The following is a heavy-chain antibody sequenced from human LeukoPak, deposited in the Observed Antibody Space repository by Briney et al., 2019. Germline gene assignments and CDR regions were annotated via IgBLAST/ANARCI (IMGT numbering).Heavy chain of an antibody. CDR2: IRYDGSNK. V-gene: IGHV3-30*02. CDR1: GFTFSSYG. D-gene: IGHD2-2*01. J-gene: IGHJ4*02. Sequence: QAGGSLRLSCAASGFTFSSYGMHWVRQAPGKGLEWVAFIRYDGSNKYYADSVKGRFTISRDNAKTSLYLQMSSLRAEDSAVYYCARGLPAAPANDYWGQGTLVTVSS. CDR3: ARGLPAAPANDY.